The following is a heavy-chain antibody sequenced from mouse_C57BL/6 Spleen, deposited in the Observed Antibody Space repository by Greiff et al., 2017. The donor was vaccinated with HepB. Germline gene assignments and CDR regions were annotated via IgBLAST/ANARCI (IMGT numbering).Heavy chain of an antibody. CDR1: GYTFTSYW. CDR2: IYPGNRDT. Sequence: VQLQQSGTVLARPGASVKMSCKTSGYTFTSYWMHWVKQRPGQGLEWIGAIYPGNRDTSYNQKFKGKAKLTAVTSASTAYMELSSLTNEDSAVYYCTRGDYSNNYYAMDYWGQGTSVTVSS. J-gene: IGHJ4*01. V-gene: IGHV1-5*01. D-gene: IGHD2-5*01. CDR3: TRGDYSNNYYAMDY.